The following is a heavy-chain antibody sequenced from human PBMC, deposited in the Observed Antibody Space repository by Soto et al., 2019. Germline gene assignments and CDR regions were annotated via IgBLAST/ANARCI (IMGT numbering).Heavy chain of an antibody. Sequence: ELQLVESGGGLVQPGGSLRLSCAASGLTFRSYWIHWVRQAPGKGLVWVSRVNSDGTSTTYADSAKGRFTISRDNTRNTLYLQMNSLRAEDTAVYYCARESTIGYSETPTGAFDIWGQGTMVTVSS. CDR2: VNSDGTST. J-gene: IGHJ3*02. V-gene: IGHV3-74*01. CDR1: GLTFRSYW. D-gene: IGHD2-15*01. CDR3: ARESTIGYSETPTGAFDI.